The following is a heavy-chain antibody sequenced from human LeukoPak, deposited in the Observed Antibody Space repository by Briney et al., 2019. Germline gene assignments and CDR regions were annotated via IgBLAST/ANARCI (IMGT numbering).Heavy chain of an antibody. CDR1: GYTFTGYY. Sequence: ASVKVSCKASGYTFTGYYIHWVRQAPGQGLEWMGWINPNSGGTNYAQKFQGRVTMTRDTSISTAYMELSRLNSDDTAVYYCARGVTGIYYYYYMDVWGKGTTVTISS. J-gene: IGHJ6*03. CDR2: INPNSGGT. CDR3: ARGVTGIYYYYYMDV. D-gene: IGHD3-10*01. V-gene: IGHV1-2*02.